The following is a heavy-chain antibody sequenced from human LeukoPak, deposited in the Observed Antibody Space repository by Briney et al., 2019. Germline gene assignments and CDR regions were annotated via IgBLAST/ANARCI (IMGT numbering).Heavy chain of an antibody. D-gene: IGHD2-15*01. CDR3: ASRVKLYCSGGSCYSGWFDP. CDR1: GGSFSGYY. V-gene: IGHV4-34*01. J-gene: IGHJ5*02. Sequence: SETLSLTCAVYGGSFSGYYWSWIRQPPGKGMEWMGEINHSGSTNYNQSLKSGVTISVDTSKNQFSLKLSSVPAADTAVYYCASRVKLYCSGGSCYSGWFDPWGQGTLVTVSS. CDR2: INHSGST.